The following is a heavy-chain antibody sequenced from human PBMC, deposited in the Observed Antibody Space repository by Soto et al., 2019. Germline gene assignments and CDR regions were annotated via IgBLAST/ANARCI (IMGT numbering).Heavy chain of an antibody. V-gene: IGHV4-34*01. J-gene: IGHJ5*02. CDR3: ARGRRGLLWFGESNWFDP. Sequence: SETLSLTCAVYGGSFSGYYWSWIRQPPGKGLEWIGEINHSGSTNYNPSLKSRVTISVDTSKNQFSLKLSSVTAADTAVYYCARGRRGLLWFGESNWFDPWGQGTLVTVSS. CDR2: INHSGST. CDR1: GGSFSGYY. D-gene: IGHD3-10*01.